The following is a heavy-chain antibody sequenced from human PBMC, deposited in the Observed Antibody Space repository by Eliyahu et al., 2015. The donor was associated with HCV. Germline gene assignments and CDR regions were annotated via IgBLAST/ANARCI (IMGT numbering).Heavy chain of an antibody. Sequence: QVQLVESGGGVVQPGRSLRLSCAASGFTFSSYGMHWVRQAPGKGLEWVAVIWYDGSNKYYADSVKGRFTISRDNSKNTLYLQMNSLRAEDTAVYYCARDAVPSGSSYFDYWGQGTLVTVSS. V-gene: IGHV3-33*01. CDR2: IWYDGSNK. CDR1: GFTFSSYG. CDR3: ARDAVPSGSSYFDY. J-gene: IGHJ4*02. D-gene: IGHD1-26*01.